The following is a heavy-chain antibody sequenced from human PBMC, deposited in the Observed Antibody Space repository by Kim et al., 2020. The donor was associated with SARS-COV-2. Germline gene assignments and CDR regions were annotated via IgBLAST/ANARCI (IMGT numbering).Heavy chain of an antibody. CDR1: GFTFDDYA. CDR2: ISWNSGSI. V-gene: IGHV3-9*01. J-gene: IGHJ4*02. D-gene: IGHD5-12*01. Sequence: GGSLRLSCAASGFTFDDYAMHWVRQAPGKGLEWVSGISWNSGSIGYADSVKGRFTISRDNAKNSLYLQMNSLRAEDTALYYCAKDIGDGYNSGNYYFDYWGQGTLVTVSS. CDR3: AKDIGDGYNSGNYYFDY.